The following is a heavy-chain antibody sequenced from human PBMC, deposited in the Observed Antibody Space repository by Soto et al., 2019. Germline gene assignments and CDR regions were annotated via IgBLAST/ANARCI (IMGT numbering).Heavy chain of an antibody. D-gene: IGHD5-18*01. CDR1: GGSMSSYY. CDR2: IYYSGST. V-gene: IGHV4-59*08. J-gene: IGHJ4*02. Sequence: SETLSLTCTVSGGSMSSYYWSWIRQPPGKGLEWIGYIYYSGSTIYNPSLKSRVTISVDTSKNQFSLKLSSVTAADTAVYYCARFVDTAMVIFDYWGQGTLVTVSS. CDR3: ARFVDTAMVIFDY.